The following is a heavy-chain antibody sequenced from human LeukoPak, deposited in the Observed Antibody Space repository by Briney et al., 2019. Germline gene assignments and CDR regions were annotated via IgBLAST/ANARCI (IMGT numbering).Heavy chain of an antibody. Sequence: GGSLRLSCAASGFTFSDYYMSWIRQAPGKGLVWVSCINSDGSNTTYADSVKGRFTISRDNAKNTLYLQMNSLRDEDTAVYYCARGGSSRYTINYWGQGTLVTVSS. J-gene: IGHJ4*02. CDR3: ARGGSSRYTINY. CDR1: GFTFSDYY. CDR2: INSDGSNT. V-gene: IGHV3-74*01. D-gene: IGHD6-13*01.